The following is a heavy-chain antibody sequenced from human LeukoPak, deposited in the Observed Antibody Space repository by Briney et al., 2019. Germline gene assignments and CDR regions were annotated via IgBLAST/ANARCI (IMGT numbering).Heavy chain of an antibody. CDR3: ARDAPYHY. J-gene: IGHJ4*02. CDR1: GFTFSSYS. Sequence: GGSLRLSCAASGFTFSSYSMNWVRQAPGKGLEWVSSISSSSSYIYYAGSVKGRFTISRDNAKNSLYLQMNSLRAEDTAVYYCARDAPYHYWGQGTLVTVSS. V-gene: IGHV3-21*01. CDR2: ISSSSSYI.